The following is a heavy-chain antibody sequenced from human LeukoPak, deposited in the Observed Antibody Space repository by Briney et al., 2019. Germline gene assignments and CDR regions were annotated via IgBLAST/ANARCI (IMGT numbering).Heavy chain of an antibody. Sequence: PGGSLRLSCAASGFTFSSYGMHWVRQAPGKGLERVASINHNGNVNYYVDSVKGRFTISRDNAKNSLYLQMSNLRAEDTAVYFCARGGGLDVWGQGATVTVS. D-gene: IGHD3-16*01. CDR2: INHNGNVN. CDR1: GFTFSSYG. J-gene: IGHJ6*02. V-gene: IGHV3-7*03. CDR3: ARGGGLDV.